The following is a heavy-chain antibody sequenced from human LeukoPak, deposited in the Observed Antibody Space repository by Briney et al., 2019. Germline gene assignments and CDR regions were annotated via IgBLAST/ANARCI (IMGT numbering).Heavy chain of an antibody. CDR1: GFIFSSYE. CDR3: VRGSSATTRD. V-gene: IGHV3-48*03. Sequence: GGSLRLSCAASGFIFSSYEMHWVRQAPGKGLEWISYINGGGSPIYYADSVKGRFTISRDNAKNSLYLQMNSLRAEDTAIYYCVRGSSATTRDWGQGTLVTVSS. D-gene: IGHD2-2*01. CDR2: INGGGSPI. J-gene: IGHJ4*02.